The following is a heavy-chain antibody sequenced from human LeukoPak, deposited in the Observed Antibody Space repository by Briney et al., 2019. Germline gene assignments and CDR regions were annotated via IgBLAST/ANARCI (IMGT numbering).Heavy chain of an antibody. V-gene: IGHV4-39*07. CDR3: ARSPPLSGSYYYYYYYMDV. CDR2: FYYSGST. CDR1: RGSISSNGYY. D-gene: IGHD1-26*01. Sequence: SSETLSLTCTVSRGSISSNGYYWGWIRQPPGKGLEWIGSFYYSGSTYYNPSLKSRVTISVDTSKNQFSLKLSSVTAADTAVYYCARSPPLSGSYYYYYYYMDVWGKGTTVTVSS. J-gene: IGHJ6*03.